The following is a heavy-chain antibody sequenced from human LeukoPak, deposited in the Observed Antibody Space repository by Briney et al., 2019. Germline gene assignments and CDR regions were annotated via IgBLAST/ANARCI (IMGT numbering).Heavy chain of an antibody. CDR3: TRDSYYYDIRGYYYYMDV. J-gene: IGHJ6*03. Sequence: PGGSLRLSCAASGFTFSGSAMHWVRQASGEGLEWVGRIRSKANSYATAYAASVKGRFTISRDDSKNTAYLQMNSLKTEDTAVYYCTRDSYYYDIRGYYYYMDVWGKGTTVTISS. D-gene: IGHD3-22*01. CDR1: GFTFSGSA. V-gene: IGHV3-73*01. CDR2: IRSKANSYAT.